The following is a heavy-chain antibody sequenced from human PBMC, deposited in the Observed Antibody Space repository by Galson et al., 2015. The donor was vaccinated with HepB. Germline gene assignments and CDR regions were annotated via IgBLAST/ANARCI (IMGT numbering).Heavy chain of an antibody. CDR3: AACITIFDRPDYYYYMDV. CDR1: GGTFSSYA. D-gene: IGHD3-3*01. Sequence: SVKVSCKASGGTFSSYAISWVRQAPGQGLEWMGGIIPIFGTANYAQKFQGRVTITADESTSTAYMELSSLRSEDTAVYYCAACITIFDRPDYYYYMDVWGKGTTVTVSS. J-gene: IGHJ6*03. V-gene: IGHV1-69*13. CDR2: IIPIFGTA.